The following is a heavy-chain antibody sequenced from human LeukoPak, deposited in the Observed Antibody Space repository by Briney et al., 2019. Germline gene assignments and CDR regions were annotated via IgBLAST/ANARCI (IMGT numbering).Heavy chain of an antibody. Sequence: GKSLRLSCAASGFTFSSYGMHWVRQAPGKGLEWVAVISYDGSNKYYADSVKGRFTIYRDNYKSTLYLQMNSLRTEDTAVYYCAKDRDKFWSGSQVWGQGTLVTVSS. D-gene: IGHD3-3*01. CDR2: ISYDGSNK. J-gene: IGHJ4*02. V-gene: IGHV3-30*18. CDR3: AKDRDKFWSGSQV. CDR1: GFTFSSYG.